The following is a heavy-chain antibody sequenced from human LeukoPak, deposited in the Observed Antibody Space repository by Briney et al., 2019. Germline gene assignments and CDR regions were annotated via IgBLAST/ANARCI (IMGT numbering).Heavy chain of an antibody. CDR3: ANGGYSGYDPVDY. V-gene: IGHV3-23*01. CDR2: ISASGGST. CDR1: GFTFISYA. J-gene: IGHJ4*02. D-gene: IGHD5-12*01. Sequence: TGGSLRLSCAVSGFTFISYAMSWVHQAPGKGLEWVSVISASGGSTYYANSVKGRFTISRDNSKNTLYLQMNSLRAEDTAVYHCANGGYSGYDPVDYWGQGTLVTVSS.